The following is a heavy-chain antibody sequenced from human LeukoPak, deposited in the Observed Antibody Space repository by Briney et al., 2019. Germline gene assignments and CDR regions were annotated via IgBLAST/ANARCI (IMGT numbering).Heavy chain of an antibody. CDR1: GFTFSSYA. V-gene: IGHV3-74*01. CDR2: ITPAGSEA. J-gene: IGHJ4*02. CDR3: ATGKVSGGNGQGVDY. D-gene: IGHD2-8*01. Sequence: QTGGSLRLSCAASGFTFSSYAVSWVRQAPGKGLEWVSRITPAGSEANYADSVTGRFTISRDNAKNTVFLQMNSLRDEDTAVYYCATGKVSGGNGQGVDYWGQGTLVTVSS.